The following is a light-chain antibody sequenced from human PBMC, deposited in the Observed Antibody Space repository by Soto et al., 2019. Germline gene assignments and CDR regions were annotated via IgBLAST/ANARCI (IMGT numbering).Light chain of an antibody. CDR2: DAS. J-gene: IGKJ1*01. V-gene: IGKV3-11*01. CDR1: QSVSSY. CDR3: HQRSNWLTWT. Sequence: EIVLTQSPATLSLSPGERATLSCRASQSVSSYLAWYQQKPGQAPRLLIYDASNRATGIPARFSGSGSGTDFTLTISSLEPEDFAVYYCHQRSNWLTWTFGHGTKVDIK.